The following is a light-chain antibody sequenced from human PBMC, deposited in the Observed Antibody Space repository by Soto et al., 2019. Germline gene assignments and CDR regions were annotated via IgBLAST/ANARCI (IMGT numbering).Light chain of an antibody. Sequence: DIQMTQSPSTLSASVGDRVTITCRASQSISNLLAWYQQKPGKAPYLLIYKASSLQSGVPSRFSGSASGTEFSLTISNLQPDDFASYYCHQYYSYPWMFGQGTKVEIK. V-gene: IGKV1-5*03. CDR1: QSISNL. J-gene: IGKJ1*01. CDR3: HQYYSYPWM. CDR2: KAS.